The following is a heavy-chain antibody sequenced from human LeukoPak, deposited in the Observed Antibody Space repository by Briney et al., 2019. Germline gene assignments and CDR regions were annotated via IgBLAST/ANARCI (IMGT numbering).Heavy chain of an antibody. Sequence: SETLSLTCTVSGGSISSYYWSWIRQPPGKGLEWIGYIYYSGSTNYNPSLKSRVTISVDTSKNQFSLKLSSVTAADTAVYYCARNSDYSWSSFDDWGQGTLVTVSS. V-gene: IGHV4-59*08. J-gene: IGHJ4*02. CDR2: IYYSGST. D-gene: IGHD4-11*01. CDR3: ARNSDYSWSSFDD. CDR1: GGSISSYY.